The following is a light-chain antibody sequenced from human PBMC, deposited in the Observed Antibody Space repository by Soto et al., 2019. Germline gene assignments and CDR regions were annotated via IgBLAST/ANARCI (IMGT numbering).Light chain of an antibody. CDR2: GAS. Sequence: EIVLTQSLGTLSLSPGERATLSCRASQGVSTNYIAWYQQKPGQAPRLLIYGASNRATGIPDRFSGSGSGTDFTLTISRLEPEDFAVYYCQRYGSSPRTFGQGTKVEIK. J-gene: IGKJ1*01. CDR3: QRYGSSPRT. V-gene: IGKV3-20*01. CDR1: QGVSTNY.